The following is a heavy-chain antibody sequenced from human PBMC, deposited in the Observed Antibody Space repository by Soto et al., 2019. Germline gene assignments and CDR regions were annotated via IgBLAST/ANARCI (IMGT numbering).Heavy chain of an antibody. J-gene: IGHJ4*02. V-gene: IGHV3-30*18. CDR2: ISSHGRHQ. CDR1: GFNFGNFA. Sequence: QLVESGGGMVPPGKSLRLSCTGSGFNFGNFAVHWVRQTPVKGLEWVAVISSHGRHQYYSDSVKGRFTISRDNSNTTVHLQLSSLRLEDTAVYYCAKDLGSSGWEYFDHWGQGTLVSFSS. D-gene: IGHD6-19*01. CDR3: AKDLGSSGWEYFDH.